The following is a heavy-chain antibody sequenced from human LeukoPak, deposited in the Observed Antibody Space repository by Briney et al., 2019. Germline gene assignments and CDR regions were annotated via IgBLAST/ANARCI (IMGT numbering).Heavy chain of an antibody. CDR2: IYYSGST. D-gene: IGHD2-15*01. J-gene: IGHJ6*02. Sequence: LEXIGSIYYSGSTYYNPSLKSRVTISVDTSKNQFSLKLSSVTAADTAVYYCARPGVAGTGSYGMDVWGQGTTVTVSS. CDR3: ARPGVAGTGSYGMDV. V-gene: IGHV4-39*01.